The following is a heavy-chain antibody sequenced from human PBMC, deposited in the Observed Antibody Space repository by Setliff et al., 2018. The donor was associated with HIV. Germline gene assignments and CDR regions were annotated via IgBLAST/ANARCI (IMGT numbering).Heavy chain of an antibody. V-gene: IGHV3-49*03. D-gene: IGHD7-27*01. CDR3: TRSNWGSTPDFDY. CDR1: GFTFGDYV. J-gene: IGHJ4*02. Sequence: GGSLRLSCITSGFTFGDYVMSWFRQAPGKGLEWVGFIRSKAHGGTTEYAASVEVRFIISRDDSKSTAYLQMNSLKTEDTAVYYCTRSNWGSTPDFDYWGQGTMVTVSS. CDR2: IRSKAHGGTT.